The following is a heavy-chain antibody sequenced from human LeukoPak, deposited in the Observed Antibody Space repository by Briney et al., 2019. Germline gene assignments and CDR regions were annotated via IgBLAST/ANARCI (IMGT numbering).Heavy chain of an antibody. Sequence: GASVKVSCKASGYNFTSYWIQWVRQAPGQGLEWVSLINPNDGSTTYTHKFQGRVTMTRDMSTSTAFMDLSSLTSDDTATYYCARAPRHSSTMLDYRGQGTLVTVSS. V-gene: IGHV1-46*01. D-gene: IGHD6-13*01. CDR1: GYNFTSYW. J-gene: IGHJ4*02. CDR2: INPNDGST. CDR3: ARAPRHSSTMLDY.